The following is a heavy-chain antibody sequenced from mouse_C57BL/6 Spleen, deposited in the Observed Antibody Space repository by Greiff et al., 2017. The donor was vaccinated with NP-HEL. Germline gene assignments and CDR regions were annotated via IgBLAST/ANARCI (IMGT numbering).Heavy chain of an antibody. J-gene: IGHJ2*01. CDR1: GYSFTDYN. D-gene: IGHD2-3*01. CDR3: ARWYDGYLDY. Sequence: EVQLQQSGPELVKPGASVKISCKASGYSFTDYNMNWVKQSNGKSLEWIGVINPNSGTTSYTQKFKGKATLTVDKSSSTAYRKLNSQTSEDSSVYNYARWYDGYLDYWGQGTTLTVSS. CDR2: INPNSGTT. V-gene: IGHV1-39*01.